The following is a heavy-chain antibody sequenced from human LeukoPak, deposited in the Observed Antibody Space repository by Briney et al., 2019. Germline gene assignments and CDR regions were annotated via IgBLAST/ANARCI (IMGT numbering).Heavy chain of an antibody. J-gene: IGHJ6*03. CDR2: IIPILGIA. CDR3: ARAPLNYYYYYMDV. CDR1: GGTFSSYA. V-gene: IGHV1-69*04. Sequence: ASVKVSCKASGGTFSSYAISWVRQAPGQGLEWMGRIIPILGIANYAQKFQGRVTITADKSTSTAYMELSSLRSEDTAVYYCARAPLNYYYYYMDVWGKGTTVTVSS.